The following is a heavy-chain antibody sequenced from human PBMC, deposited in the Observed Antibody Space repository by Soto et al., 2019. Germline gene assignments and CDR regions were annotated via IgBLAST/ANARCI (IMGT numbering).Heavy chain of an antibody. CDR1: GYIFSGYY. V-gene: IGHV1-2*02. D-gene: IGHD6-19*01. CDR2: IDPSSGGP. CDR3: ARDSGYSSGFRP. J-gene: IGHJ5*02. Sequence: GASVKVSCKASGYIFSGYYIHWVRQAPGQGLEWMGWIDPSSGGPNYAQKFQGRVTLTSDRSISTAYMEVASLRFDDTAVYYCARDSGYSSGFRPWGQGTLVTVSS.